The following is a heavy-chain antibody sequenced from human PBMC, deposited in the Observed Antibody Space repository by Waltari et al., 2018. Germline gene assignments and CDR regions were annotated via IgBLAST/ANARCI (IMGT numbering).Heavy chain of an antibody. CDR3: AREGYGDYMYNWFDP. V-gene: IGHV4-38-2*02. J-gene: IGHJ5*02. D-gene: IGHD4-17*01. CDR1: GYSISSGYY. CDR2: IYHSVST. Sequence: QVQLQESGPGLVKPSATMSPTCAVSGYSISSGYYWGWIRQPPGKGLEWMWSIYHSVSTYYNPSLKSRVTISVDTSKNQFSLKLSSVTAADTAVYYCAREGYGDYMYNWFDPWGQGTLVTVSS.